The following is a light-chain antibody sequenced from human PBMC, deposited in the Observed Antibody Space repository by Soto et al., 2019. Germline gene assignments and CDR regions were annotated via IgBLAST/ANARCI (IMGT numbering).Light chain of an antibody. CDR2: GAS. V-gene: IGKV3-20*01. CDR1: QSVSYSY. Sequence: EIVLTQSPGTLSLSPGERATLSCRASQSVSYSYLAWYQQKPGQAPRLLIYGASSRATGIPDRFSGSGSGTDFTLTISRLEPEDFAVYYCKQYGSSPSFGQGTKVEMK. CDR3: KQYGSSPS. J-gene: IGKJ1*01.